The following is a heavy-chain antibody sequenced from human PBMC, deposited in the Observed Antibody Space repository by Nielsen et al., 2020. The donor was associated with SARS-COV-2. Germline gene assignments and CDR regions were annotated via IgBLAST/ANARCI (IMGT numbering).Heavy chain of an antibody. Sequence: ASVKVSCKASGYTFTSYDINWVRQATGQGLEWMGWMNPNSGNTGYAQKFQGRVTMTRNTSISTAYMELSSLRSEDTAVYYCARSSGASLHYYYYYYMDVWGKGTTVTASS. D-gene: IGHD3-10*01. V-gene: IGHV1-8*01. J-gene: IGHJ6*03. CDR3: ARSSGASLHYYYYYYMDV. CDR1: GYTFTSYD. CDR2: MNPNSGNT.